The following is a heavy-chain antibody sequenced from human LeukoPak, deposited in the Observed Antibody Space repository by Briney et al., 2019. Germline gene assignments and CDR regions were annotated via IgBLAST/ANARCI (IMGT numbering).Heavy chain of an antibody. CDR2: IIPIFGTA. V-gene: IGHV1-69*06. D-gene: IGHD2-2*01. CDR1: GGTFSSYA. Sequence: GSSVKVSCKASGGTFSSYASSWVRQAPGQGLEWRGGIIPIFGTANYAQKFQGRVKITADKSKSTAYMELSSLRSEDTAVYYCARDGVVVVPAAASYGMDVWGKGTTVTVSS. J-gene: IGHJ6*04. CDR3: ARDGVVVVPAAASYGMDV.